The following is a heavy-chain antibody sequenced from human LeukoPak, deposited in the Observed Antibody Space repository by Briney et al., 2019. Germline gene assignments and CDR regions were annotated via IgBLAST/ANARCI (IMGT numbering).Heavy chain of an antibody. CDR3: ARVGYYDSSGQGAFDI. V-gene: IGHV3-73*01. D-gene: IGHD3-22*01. CDR1: GWTFRDSS. CDR2: IRSKGNDYAT. J-gene: IGHJ3*02. Sequence: GWALTVSRVASGWTFRDSSLQLVRLAPAAGREGVGRIRSKGNDYATAYAATVKGRFTISRDDSKNTAYLQMNSLKTEDTAVYYCARVGYYDSSGQGAFDIWGQGTMVTVSS.